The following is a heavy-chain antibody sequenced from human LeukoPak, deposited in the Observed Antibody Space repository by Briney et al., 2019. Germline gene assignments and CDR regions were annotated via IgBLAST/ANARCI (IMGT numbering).Heavy chain of an antibody. CDR3: ARESVGGTDY. Sequence: GGSLRLSCAASGFTFSSYAMSWVRQAPGKGLEWVSVIYSGGSTYYADSVKGRFTISRDNSKNTLYLQMNSLRAEDTAVYYCARESVGGTDYWGQGTLVTVSS. J-gene: IGHJ4*02. CDR1: GFTFSSYA. V-gene: IGHV3-53*01. D-gene: IGHD6-19*01. CDR2: IYSGGST.